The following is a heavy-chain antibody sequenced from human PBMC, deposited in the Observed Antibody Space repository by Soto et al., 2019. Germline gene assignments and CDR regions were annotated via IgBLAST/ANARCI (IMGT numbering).Heavy chain of an antibody. CDR3: ARTIMVTFGGVLILDY. Sequence: QAQLVQSGAEVKKPGASVKVSCKASGYTFTSYYFSWVRQAPGQGLEWMGWISAYNGQTNYAQKLQGGVTMTTDTSTSTAYMELRSLRSDDTAVYYCARTIMVTFGGVLILDYWGQGTLVTVSS. CDR2: ISAYNGQT. D-gene: IGHD3-16*01. V-gene: IGHV1-18*01. J-gene: IGHJ4*02. CDR1: GYTFTSYY.